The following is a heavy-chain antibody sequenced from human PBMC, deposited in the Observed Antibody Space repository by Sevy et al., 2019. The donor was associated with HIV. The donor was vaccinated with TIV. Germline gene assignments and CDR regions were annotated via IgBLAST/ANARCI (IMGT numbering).Heavy chain of an antibody. D-gene: IGHD3-22*01. CDR1: GFTFSNAW. CDR3: ARAPGYYDSSPFDY. V-gene: IGHV3-15*01. CDR2: IKSKIDGETK. Sequence: GGSLRLSCAVSGFTFSNAWMNWVRQAPGTGLQWVGLIKSKIDGETKDYAAPVKGRFTISRDDSKNTVYLQMNSLKTEDTALYYCARAPGYYDSSPFDYWGPGTLVTVSS. J-gene: IGHJ4*02.